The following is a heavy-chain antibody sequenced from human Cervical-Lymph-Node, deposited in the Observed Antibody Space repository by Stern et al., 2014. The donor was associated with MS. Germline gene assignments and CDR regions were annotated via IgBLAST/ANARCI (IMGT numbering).Heavy chain of an antibody. CDR2: ISYGGTHK. J-gene: IGHJ4*02. Sequence: VQLVESGGGVVQPGRSLRLSCAASGFSFSGYGIHWVRQAPGKALEWVAVISYGGTHKYYTDSVKGRCTISRDNSKNTVYLEMNRLRSDDTAVYYCAKDLGGNAFDYWGQGTLVIVSS. CDR3: AKDLGGNAFDY. V-gene: IGHV3-30*18. D-gene: IGHD4-23*01. CDR1: GFSFSGYG.